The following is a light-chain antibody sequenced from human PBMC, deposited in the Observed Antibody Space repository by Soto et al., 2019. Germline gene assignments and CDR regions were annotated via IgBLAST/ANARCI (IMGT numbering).Light chain of an antibody. V-gene: IGKV2-28*01. J-gene: IGKJ2*01. Sequence: DIVLTQSPLSLPVTPGEPASISCRSSQSLLHSNGDNYLFWYLPKPGQSPQLLNYLGSNLASEVHDRFRGSGSGKDFTMKISRVEAEDVGLYYCMQALTPPFTFGQGTKLE. CDR3: MQALTPPFT. CDR1: QSLLHSNGDNY. CDR2: LGS.